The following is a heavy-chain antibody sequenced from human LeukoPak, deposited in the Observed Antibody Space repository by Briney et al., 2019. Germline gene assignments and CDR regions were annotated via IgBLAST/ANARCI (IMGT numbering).Heavy chain of an antibody. CDR3: AKGSDYSYYFDY. V-gene: IGHV3-30*04. CDR2: ISTDGRDT. CDR1: GFTLSGYA. J-gene: IGHJ4*02. D-gene: IGHD4-11*01. Sequence: GGSLRLSCAASGFTLSGYAMHWVRQAPGKGLEWVAVISTDGRDTHYADSVKGRFTISRDNSKNTLYLQMNSLRAEDTAVYYCAKGSDYSYYFDYWGLGTLVTVSS.